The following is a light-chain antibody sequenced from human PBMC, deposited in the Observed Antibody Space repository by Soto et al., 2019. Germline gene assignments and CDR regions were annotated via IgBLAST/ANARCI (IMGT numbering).Light chain of an antibody. CDR3: QQYGRSGP. J-gene: IGKJ1*01. V-gene: IGKV3-20*01. CDR1: QSVSSA. Sequence: EVGFKNSAGAVSLYPKERATLSCRAGQSVSSALAWYQQKPGQAPRLLIYGASNRATGIPDRFSGSGSGTDFTLTISRLEPDDFAVYYCQQYGRSGPFGQ. CDR2: GAS.